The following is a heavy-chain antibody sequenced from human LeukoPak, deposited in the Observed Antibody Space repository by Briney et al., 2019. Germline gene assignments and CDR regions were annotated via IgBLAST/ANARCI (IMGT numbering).Heavy chain of an antibody. CDR3: AKGSRGSYYGSYYDY. D-gene: IGHD1-26*01. Sequence: ETLSLTCTVSGGSISSYYWSWIRQPPGKGLEWVSAISGSGGSPYYADSVKGRFTISRDNSKNTLYLQMNSLRADDTAVYYCAKGSRGSYYGSYYDYWGQGTLVAVSS. J-gene: IGHJ4*02. V-gene: IGHV3-23*01. CDR1: GGSISSYY. CDR2: ISGSGGSP.